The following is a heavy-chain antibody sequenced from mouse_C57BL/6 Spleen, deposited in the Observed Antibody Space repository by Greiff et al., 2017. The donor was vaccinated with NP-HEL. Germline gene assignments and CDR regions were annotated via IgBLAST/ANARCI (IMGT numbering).Heavy chain of an antibody. V-gene: IGHV1-82*01. CDR1: GYAFSSSW. Sequence: LVESGPELVKPGASVKISCKASGYAFSSSWMNWVKQRPGKGLEWIGRIYPGDGDTNYNGKFKGKATLTADKSSSTAYMQLSSLTSEDSAVYFCARSGGGFAYWGQGTLVTVSA. D-gene: IGHD4-1*01. J-gene: IGHJ3*01. CDR3: ARSGGGFAY. CDR2: IYPGDGDT.